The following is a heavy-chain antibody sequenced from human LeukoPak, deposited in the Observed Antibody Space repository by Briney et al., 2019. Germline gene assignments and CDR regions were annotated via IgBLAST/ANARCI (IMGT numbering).Heavy chain of an antibody. D-gene: IGHD3-10*01. CDR3: ATAPITMVRGVIIRGNWFDP. J-gene: IGHJ5*02. V-gene: IGHV1-24*01. Sequence: ASVKVSCKVSGYTLTELSMHWVRQAPGKGLEGMGGFDPEDGETIYAQKFQGRVTMTEDTSTDTAYMELSSLRSEDTAVYYCATAPITMVRGVIIRGNWFDPWGQGTLVTVSS. CDR2: FDPEDGET. CDR1: GYTLTELS.